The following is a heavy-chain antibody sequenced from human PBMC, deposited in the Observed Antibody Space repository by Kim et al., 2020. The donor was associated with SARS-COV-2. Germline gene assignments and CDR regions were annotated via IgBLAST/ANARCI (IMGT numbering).Heavy chain of an antibody. CDR1: GFTFSSYA. J-gene: IGHJ4*02. CDR3: AKDSWGQSLGVPDY. CDR2: ISGSGGST. D-gene: IGHD3-16*01. V-gene: IGHV3-23*01. Sequence: GGSLRLSCAASGFTFSSYAMSWVRQAPGKGLEWVSAISGSGGSTYYADSVKGRFTISRDNSKNTLYLQMNSQRAEDTAVYYCAKDSWGQSLGVPDYWGQGTLDTVSS.